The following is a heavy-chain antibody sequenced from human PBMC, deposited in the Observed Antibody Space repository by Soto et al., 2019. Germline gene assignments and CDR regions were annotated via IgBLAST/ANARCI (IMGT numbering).Heavy chain of an antibody. D-gene: IGHD1-7*01. CDR3: ARHGGSGTTFYYYYYYMDV. J-gene: IGHJ6*03. CDR1: GGSISSSSYY. V-gene: IGHV4-39*01. Sequence: QLQLQESGPGLVKPSETLSLTCTVSGGSISSSSYYWGWIRQPPGKGLEWIGSIYYSGSTYYNPSLKSRVTKTVDTTTNQFSLKLSSVTAADTAVYYCARHGGSGTTFYYYYYYMDVWGKGTTDTDS. CDR2: IYYSGST.